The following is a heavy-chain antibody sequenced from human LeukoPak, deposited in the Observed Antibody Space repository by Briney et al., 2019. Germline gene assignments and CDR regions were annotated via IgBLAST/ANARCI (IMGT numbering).Heavy chain of an antibody. CDR1: GYTFTSYG. Sequence: ASVKVSCKACGYTFTSYGISWLRQAPGQGLEWMGIINPSGGSTGYAQKFQGRVTMTRDTSTSTVYMELSSLRSEDTAVYYCARGKLRSQDAFDIWGQGTMVTVSS. V-gene: IGHV1-46*01. CDR3: ARGKLRSQDAFDI. CDR2: INPSGGST. J-gene: IGHJ3*02.